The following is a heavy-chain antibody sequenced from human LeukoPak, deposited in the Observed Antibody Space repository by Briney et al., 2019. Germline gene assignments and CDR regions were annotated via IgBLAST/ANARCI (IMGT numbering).Heavy chain of an antibody. V-gene: IGHV4-59*01. CDR1: GGSISSYY. D-gene: IGHD4-23*01. Sequence: ASETLSLTCTVSGGSISSYYWSWTRQPPGKGLEWIGYIYYSGSTNCNPSVKSRVAMSVDTSKKQFSLKLSSLTAADTAVYYCARGGTAVIAPYAFDIWGQGTMVTVSS. J-gene: IGHJ3*02. CDR3: ARGGTAVIAPYAFDI. CDR2: IYYSGST.